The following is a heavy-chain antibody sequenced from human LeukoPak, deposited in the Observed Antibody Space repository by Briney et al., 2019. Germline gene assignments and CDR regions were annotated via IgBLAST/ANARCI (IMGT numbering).Heavy chain of an antibody. Sequence: GGSLRLSCAASGITFGSYWMTWVRQAPGKGLECVANIKPDGSEKHYVDSVEGRFTISRDNAKNSLLLEMNSLRAEDTAVYYCARGRMAVAGSYEYWGQGTLVTVSS. CDR1: GITFGSYW. D-gene: IGHD6-19*01. J-gene: IGHJ4*02. V-gene: IGHV3-7*05. CDR3: ARGRMAVAGSYEY. CDR2: IKPDGSEK.